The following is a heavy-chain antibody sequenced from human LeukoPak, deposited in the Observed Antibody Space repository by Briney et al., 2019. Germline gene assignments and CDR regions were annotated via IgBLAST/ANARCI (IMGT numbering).Heavy chain of an antibody. CDR1: GFTFSSYA. D-gene: IGHD2-2*01. CDR2: ISYDGSNK. J-gene: IGHJ4*02. Sequence: GGSLRLSCAASGFTFSSYAMHWVRQAPGKGLEWVAVISYDGSNKYYADSVKGRFTISRDNSKNTLYLQMNSLRAEDTAVYYCARALYCSSTSCYEGFDYRGQGTLVTVSS. V-gene: IGHV3-30*04. CDR3: ARALYCSSTSCYEGFDY.